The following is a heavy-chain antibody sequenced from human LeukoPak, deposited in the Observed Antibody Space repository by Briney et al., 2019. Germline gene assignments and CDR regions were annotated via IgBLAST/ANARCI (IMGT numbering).Heavy chain of an antibody. CDR2: IYHSGST. V-gene: IGHV4-30-2*01. CDR3: ARVTYYYDSSGYLFAEYFQH. CDR1: GFTFSSYA. D-gene: IGHD3-22*01. J-gene: IGHJ1*01. Sequence: LRLSCAASGFTFSSYAMSWVRQPPGKGLEWIGYIYHSGSTYYNPSLKSRVTISVDRSKNQFSLKLSSVTAADTAVYYCARVTYYYDSSGYLFAEYFQHWGQGTLVTVSS.